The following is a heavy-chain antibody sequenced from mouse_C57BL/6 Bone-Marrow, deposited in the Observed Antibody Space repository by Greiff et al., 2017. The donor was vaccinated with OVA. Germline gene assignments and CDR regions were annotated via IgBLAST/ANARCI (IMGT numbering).Heavy chain of an antibody. J-gene: IGHJ2*01. CDR3: ARGEGYSDYRGY. CDR2: IYPRSGNT. D-gene: IGHD2-4*01. Sequence: QVQLQQSGAELARPGDSVKLSCKASGYTFTSYGISWVQQSTGQGLEWIGEIYPRSGNTYYTEKFKGKATLTADKSSSTAYLELRSLTSEDSAVYFSARGEGYSDYRGYWGQGTTLTVSS. CDR1: GYTFTSYG. V-gene: IGHV1-81*01.